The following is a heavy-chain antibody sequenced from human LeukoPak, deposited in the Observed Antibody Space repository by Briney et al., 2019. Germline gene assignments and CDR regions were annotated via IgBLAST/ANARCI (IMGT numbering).Heavy chain of an antibody. Sequence: GGSLRLSCAACGFTLSIYWMHWVRPAPGKGLVWVSRINSDGSSTYYADSVKGRFSISRDNAKNTLYLQMNSLRAEDTAVYYCTIGYGDWFDPWGQGTLVTVSS. V-gene: IGHV3-74*01. CDR2: INSDGSST. CDR3: TIGYGDWFDP. CDR1: GFTLSIYW. D-gene: IGHD5-18*01. J-gene: IGHJ5*02.